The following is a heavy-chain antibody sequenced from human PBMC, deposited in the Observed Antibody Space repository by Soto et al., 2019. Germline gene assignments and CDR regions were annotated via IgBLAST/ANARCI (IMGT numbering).Heavy chain of an antibody. V-gene: IGHV3-30-3*01. CDR3: ARDPKTSGGQHWAFNYFDS. D-gene: IGHD7-27*01. Sequence: GGSLRLSCAASGFSFSISPMHWVRQAPGKGPEWVALISYDGTNKFYAGSVKGRFTISRDNSKSTLYLQVDSLRPEDAAVYYCARDPKTSGGQHWAFNYFDSWGQGTLVTVSS. J-gene: IGHJ4*02. CDR1: GFSFSISP. CDR2: ISYDGTNK.